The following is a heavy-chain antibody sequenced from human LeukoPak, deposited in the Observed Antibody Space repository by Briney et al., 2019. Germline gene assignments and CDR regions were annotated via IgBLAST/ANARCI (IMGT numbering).Heavy chain of an antibody. CDR2: ISGSGGTT. CDR3: AKDPPTSGYTDY. CDR1: GFTFRSYD. Sequence: GGSLRLSCAASGFTFRSYDMSWVRQAPGKGLEWVSAISGSGGTTDYADSVKGRFTISRDNSKNTLYLQMNSLRAEDTAVYYCAKDPPTSGYTDYWGQGTMVTVSS. J-gene: IGHJ4*01. D-gene: IGHD3-22*01. V-gene: IGHV3-23*01.